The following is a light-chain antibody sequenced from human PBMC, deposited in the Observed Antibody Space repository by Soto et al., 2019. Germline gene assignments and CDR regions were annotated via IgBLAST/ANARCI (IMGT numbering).Light chain of an antibody. CDR1: QSVASSY. J-gene: IGKJ1*01. CDR2: SAS. Sequence: EVVLTQSPGTLSLSPGERVTLSCRASQSVASSYLAWYQQKPGRAPRLLFYSASSRATGIPDRFSGSGSGTDFTLTISRREPEDFAMYYCHHFGSIPETFGQGTNVE. CDR3: HHFGSIPET. V-gene: IGKV3-20*01.